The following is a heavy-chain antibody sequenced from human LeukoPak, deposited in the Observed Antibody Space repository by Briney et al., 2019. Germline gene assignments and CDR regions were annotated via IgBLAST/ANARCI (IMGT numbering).Heavy chain of an antibody. CDR3: ARMALPYYYYYMDV. CDR2: IYHSGST. D-gene: IGHD1-7*01. V-gene: IGHV4-38-2*02. CDR1: GGSISNYY. Sequence: SETLSLTCTVSGGSISNYYWGWIRQPPGKGLEWIGSIYHSGSTYYNPSLKSRVTISVDTSKNQFSLKLSPVTAADTAVYYCARMALPYYYYYMDVWGKGTTVTISS. J-gene: IGHJ6*03.